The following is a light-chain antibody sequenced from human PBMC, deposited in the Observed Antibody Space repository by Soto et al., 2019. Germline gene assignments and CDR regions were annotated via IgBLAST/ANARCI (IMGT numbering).Light chain of an antibody. CDR3: SSYTSSSTPYV. CDR1: GSDVGGYNY. CDR2: DVT. J-gene: IGLJ1*01. V-gene: IGLV2-14*01. Sequence: QSALTQPASVSGSPGQSITISCTGTGSDVGGYNYVSWYQQHPGKAPKLMIYDVTDRPSGVSNRFSGFKSGNTASLTISGLQAEDEADYYCSSYTSSSTPYVFGTGTKLTVL.